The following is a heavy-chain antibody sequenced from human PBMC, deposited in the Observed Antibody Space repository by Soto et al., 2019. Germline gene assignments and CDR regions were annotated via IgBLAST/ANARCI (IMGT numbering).Heavy chain of an antibody. D-gene: IGHD3-22*01. J-gene: IGHJ4*02. CDR3: SSRKDYYDSSGHDY. CDR1: GFAFSNAW. V-gene: IGHV3-15*06. Sequence: EVHLVESGGGLVKPGGSLRLSCAASGFAFSNAWMSWVRQAPGKGLEWVGHIKSEADGGTTHYIAPVRGRFFISRDDSKDTLFLQMDSLKTEDTAIYYCSSRKDYYDSSGHDYWGQGALVTVSS. CDR2: IKSEADGGTT.